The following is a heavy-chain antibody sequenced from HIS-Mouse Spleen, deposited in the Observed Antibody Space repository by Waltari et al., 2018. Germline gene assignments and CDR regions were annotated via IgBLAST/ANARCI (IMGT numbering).Heavy chain of an antibody. V-gene: IGHV3-15*01. D-gene: IGHD6-6*01. Sequence: VQLVESGGGLVKPGGSLSRSCAAFAFTCSNARMSWVRQAPGKGLEWVGRIKSKTDGGTTDYAAPVKGRFTISRDDSKNTLYLQMNSLKTEDTGVYYCTTVSSSFDYWGQGTLVTVSS. CDR3: TTVSSSFDY. J-gene: IGHJ4*02. CDR1: AFTCSNAR. CDR2: IKSKTDGGTT.